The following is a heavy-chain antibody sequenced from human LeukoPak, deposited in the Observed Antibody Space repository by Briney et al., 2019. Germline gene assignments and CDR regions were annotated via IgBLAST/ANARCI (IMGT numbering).Heavy chain of an antibody. D-gene: IGHD2-15*01. V-gene: IGHV1-46*01. CDR2: INPSGGST. J-gene: IGHJ6*02. CDR3: AREVMMWYSLNRNYGMDV. CDR1: GYTFTSYY. Sequence: ASVKVSCKASGYTFTSYYMHWVRQAPGQGLEWMGIINPSGGSTSYAQKFQGRVTMTRDTSTSTVYMELSSLRFEDTAVYYCAREVMMWYSLNRNYGMDVWGQGTTVTVSS.